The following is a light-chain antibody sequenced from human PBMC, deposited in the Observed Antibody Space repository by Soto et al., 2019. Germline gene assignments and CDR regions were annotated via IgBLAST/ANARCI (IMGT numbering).Light chain of an antibody. CDR1: SSDVGGYNY. V-gene: IGLV2-14*01. CDR3: SSYTSSSSPYV. Sequence: HSMLTQPASVSGSPGQSITISCTGTSSDVGGYNYVSWYQQHPGKAPKLMIYEVSNRPSGVSNRFSGSKSGSTASLTISGLQAEDEADYYCSSYTSSSSPYVFGTGTKVTVL. J-gene: IGLJ1*01. CDR2: EVS.